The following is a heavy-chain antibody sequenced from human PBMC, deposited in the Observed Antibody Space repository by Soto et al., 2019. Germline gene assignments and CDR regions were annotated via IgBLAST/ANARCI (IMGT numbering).Heavy chain of an antibody. CDR3: AKSGSYNPRDYYFDY. D-gene: IGHD1-26*01. V-gene: IGHV3-7*01. Sequence: PGGSLRLSCVASGFTFSDFWMTWVRQAPGQGLEWVANIRQDGSERYYVASVEGRFTISRDNAQNSLYLQMNSLRAEDTAVYYCAKSGSYNPRDYYFDYWGQGTLVTVSS. CDR2: IRQDGSER. CDR1: GFTFSDFW. J-gene: IGHJ4*02.